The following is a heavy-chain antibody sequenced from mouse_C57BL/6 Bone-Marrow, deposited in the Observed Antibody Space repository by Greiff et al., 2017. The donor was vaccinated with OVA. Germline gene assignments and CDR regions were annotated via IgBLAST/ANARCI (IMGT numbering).Heavy chain of an antibody. V-gene: IGHV1-39*01. Sequence: EVQLQQSGPELVKPGASVKISCKASGYSFTDYNMNWVKQSNGKSLEWIGVINPNYGTTSYNQKFKGKATLTVDQSSSTAYMQLNSLTSEDSAVYYCANQPSSDITTVEVYFDVWGTGTTVTVSS. D-gene: IGHD1-1*01. CDR1: GYSFTDYN. J-gene: IGHJ1*03. CDR2: INPNYGTT. CDR3: ANQPSSDITTVEVYFDV.